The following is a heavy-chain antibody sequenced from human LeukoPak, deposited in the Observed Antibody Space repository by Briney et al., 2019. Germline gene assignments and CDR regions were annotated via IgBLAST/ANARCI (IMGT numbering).Heavy chain of an antibody. CDR2: IYYSGST. V-gene: IGHV4-31*03. J-gene: IGHJ4*02. CDR1: GGSISSGGYY. Sequence: PSETLSLTCTVSGGSISSGGYYWSWIRQHPGKGLEWIGYIYYSGSTYYNPSLKSRVTISVDTSKNQLSLKLSSVTAADTAVYYRASSGWARYFDYWGQGTLVTVSS. D-gene: IGHD6-19*01. CDR3: ASSGWARYFDY.